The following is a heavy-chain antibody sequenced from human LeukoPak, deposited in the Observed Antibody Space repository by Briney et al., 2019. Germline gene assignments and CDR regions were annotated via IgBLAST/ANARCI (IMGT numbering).Heavy chain of an antibody. J-gene: IGHJ4*02. D-gene: IGHD3-9*01. CDR3: ARAPNYDILTGYLDY. CDR2: IIPIFGTA. V-gene: IGHV1-69*13. CDR1: GGTFSSYA. Sequence: SVEVSCKASGGTFSSYAISWVRQAPGQGLEWMGGIIPIFGTANYAQKFQGRVTITADESTSTAYMELSSLRSEDTAVYYCARAPNYDILTGYLDYWGQGTLVTVSS.